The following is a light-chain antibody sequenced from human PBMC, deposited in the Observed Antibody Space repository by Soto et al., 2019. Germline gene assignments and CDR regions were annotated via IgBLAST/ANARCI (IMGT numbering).Light chain of an antibody. CDR1: SSDVGGYNY. Sequence: QSVLTQPPSASGSPGQSVTISCTGTSSDVGGYNYVSWYQQHPGKAPKLMIYEVSKRPSGVPDRFSGSKSGNTASLTVSGFQAEDEADYYCSSYAGSNNYVLFGGGTKLTVL. CDR2: EVS. V-gene: IGLV2-8*01. J-gene: IGLJ2*01. CDR3: SSYAGSNNYVL.